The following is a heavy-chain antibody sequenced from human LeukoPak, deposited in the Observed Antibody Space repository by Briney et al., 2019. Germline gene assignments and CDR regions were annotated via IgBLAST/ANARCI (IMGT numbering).Heavy chain of an antibody. CDR3: ARDRLMAGTPTNWFDP. Sequence: PSETLSLTCTVPGGSISSYYWSWIRQPPGKGLEWIGYIYYSGSTNYNPSLKSRVTISVDTSKNQFSLKLSSVTAADTAVYYCARDRLMAGTPTNWFDPWGQGTLVTVSS. CDR1: GGSISSYY. J-gene: IGHJ5*02. CDR2: IYYSGST. V-gene: IGHV4-59*01. D-gene: IGHD6-19*01.